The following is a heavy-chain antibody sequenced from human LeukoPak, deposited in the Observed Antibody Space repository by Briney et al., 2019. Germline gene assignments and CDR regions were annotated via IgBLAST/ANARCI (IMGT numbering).Heavy chain of an antibody. J-gene: IGHJ6*03. CDR1: GGSFSGYY. CDR2: INHSGST. CDR3: ARGGRSSRYYCYMDV. Sequence: SETLSLTCAVYGGSFSGYYWSWIRQPPGKGLEWIGEINHSGSTNYNPSLKSRVTISVDTSKNQFSLKLSSVTAADTAVYYCARGGRSSRYYCYMDVWGKGTTVTVSS. D-gene: IGHD6-13*01. V-gene: IGHV4-34*01.